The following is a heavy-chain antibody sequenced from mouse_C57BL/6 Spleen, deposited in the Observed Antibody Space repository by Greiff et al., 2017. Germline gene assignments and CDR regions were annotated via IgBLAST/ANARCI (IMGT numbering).Heavy chain of an antibody. CDR2: ISYDGSN. V-gene: IGHV3-6*01. Sequence: EVKLMESGPGLVKPSQSLSLTCSVTGYSITSGYYWNWIRQFPGNKLEWMGYISYDGSNNYNPSLKNRNSITRDTSKNQFFLKLNSVTTEDTATYYCARERGWDYAMDYWGQGTSVTVSS. D-gene: IGHD3-3*01. J-gene: IGHJ4*01. CDR3: ARERGWDYAMDY. CDR1: GYSITSGYY.